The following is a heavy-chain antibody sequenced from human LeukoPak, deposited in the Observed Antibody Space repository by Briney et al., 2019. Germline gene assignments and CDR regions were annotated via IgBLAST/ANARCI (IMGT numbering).Heavy chain of an antibody. CDR1: GFTFSNYW. Sequence: PGGSLRLSCAASGFTFSNYWMTWVRQDPGKGLVWVSRINSDGINTSYADSVKGRFTISRDNAKNTLNLQMNSLRAEDTAVYYCARDLGQYYDTSDNWFDPWGQGTLVTVSS. D-gene: IGHD3-22*01. J-gene: IGHJ5*02. CDR3: ARDLGQYYDTSDNWFDP. V-gene: IGHV3-74*01. CDR2: INSDGINT.